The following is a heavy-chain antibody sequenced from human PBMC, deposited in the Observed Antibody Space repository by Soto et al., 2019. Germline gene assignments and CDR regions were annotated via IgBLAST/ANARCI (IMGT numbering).Heavy chain of an antibody. V-gene: IGHV4-34*01. CDR3: ARGGYYDSSGYPTPYYFDY. CDR2: INHSGST. CDR1: GGSFSGYY. D-gene: IGHD3-22*01. J-gene: IGHJ4*02. Sequence: SETLSLTCAVYGGSFSGYYWGWIRQPPGKXLEWIGEINHSGSTNYNPSLKSRVTISVDTSKNQFSLKLSSVTAADTAVYYCARGGYYDSSGYPTPYYFDYWGQGTLVTVSS.